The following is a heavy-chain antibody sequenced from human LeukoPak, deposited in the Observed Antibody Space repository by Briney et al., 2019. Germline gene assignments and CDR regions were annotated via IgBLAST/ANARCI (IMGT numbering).Heavy chain of an antibody. CDR1: GFTVSSNY. D-gene: IGHD6-13*01. J-gene: IGHJ4*02. V-gene: IGHV3-53*01. CDR3: AREIAAAGDEFDY. Sequence: GGSLRLSCAASGFTVSSNYMSWVRQAPGKGLEWVSIIYSGGSTFYADSVKGRFTISRDNSKNTLYLQMNSLRAEDTAVYYCAREIAAAGDEFDYWGQGTLVTVSS. CDR2: IYSGGST.